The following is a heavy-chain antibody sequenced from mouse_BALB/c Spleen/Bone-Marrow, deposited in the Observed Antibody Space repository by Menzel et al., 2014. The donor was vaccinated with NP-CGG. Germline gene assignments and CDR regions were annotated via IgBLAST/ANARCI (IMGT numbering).Heavy chain of an antibody. J-gene: IGHJ3*01. D-gene: IGHD2-14*01. CDR1: GYTFTSYV. CDR3: ARNYRYDGFAY. CDR2: INPYNDGT. Sequence: EVQLQQSGPELVKPGASVKMSCKASGYTFTSYVMHWVEQKPGQGLEWIGYINPYNDGTKYNEKFKGKATLTSDKSSSTAYMELSSLTSEDSAVYYCARNYRYDGFAYWGQGTLVTVSA. V-gene: IGHV1-14*01.